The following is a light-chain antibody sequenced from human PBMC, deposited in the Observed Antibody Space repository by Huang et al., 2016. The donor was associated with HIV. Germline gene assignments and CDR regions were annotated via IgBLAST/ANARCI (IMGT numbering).Light chain of an antibody. J-gene: IGKJ2*01. Sequence: DIVMTQSPASLAVSLGERATINCKSSQSLLYSSNNKNYLAWYQQKPGQPPKRRIYWSSTREAGVPDRFTGSGSGTVFTLTISSLQAEDVAVYYCQQYYNTPLTFGQGTKLEIK. CDR3: QQYYNTPLT. CDR2: WSS. CDR1: QSLLYSSNNKNY. V-gene: IGKV4-1*01.